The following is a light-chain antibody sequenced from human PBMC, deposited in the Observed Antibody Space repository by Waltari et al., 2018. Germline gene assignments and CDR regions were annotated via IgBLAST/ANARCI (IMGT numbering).Light chain of an antibody. CDR2: KAS. J-gene: IGKJ2*01. Sequence: DVQMTQSPSTMSAFVGDRVTITSRASQSISNWLAWYQQKPGRAPTLLIYKASNLHSGVPSRFSGSGSGTDFTLTINSLQPDDFATYYCQQYNNYYTFGQGTKLEIK. CDR3: QQYNNYYT. V-gene: IGKV1-5*03. CDR1: QSISNW.